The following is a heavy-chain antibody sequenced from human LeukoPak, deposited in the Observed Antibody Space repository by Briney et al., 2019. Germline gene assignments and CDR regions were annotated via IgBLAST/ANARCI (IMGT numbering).Heavy chain of an antibody. Sequence: PSETLSLTCTVSGGSISSSSYYWGWIRQPPGKGLEWIGSIYYSGSTYYNPSLKSRVTISVDTSKNQFSLKLSSVTAADTAVYYCAKYGGTVTTPPSWFDPWGQGTLVTVSS. CDR2: IYYSGST. D-gene: IGHD4-17*01. J-gene: IGHJ5*02. V-gene: IGHV4-39*01. CDR3: AKYGGTVTTPPSWFDP. CDR1: GGSISSSSYY.